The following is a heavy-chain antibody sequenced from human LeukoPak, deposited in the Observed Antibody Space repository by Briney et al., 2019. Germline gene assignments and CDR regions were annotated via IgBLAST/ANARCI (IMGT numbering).Heavy chain of an antibody. CDR1: GASISSYY. CDR3: AGIIAAAVFPIKYFQH. D-gene: IGHD6-13*01. Sequence: SETLSLTCTVSGASISSYYWSWIRQPPGKGLEWIGYIYYSGSTNYNPSLKSRVTISVDTSKNQFSLKLSSVTAADTAVYYCAGIIAAAVFPIKYFQHWGQGTLVTVSS. J-gene: IGHJ1*01. V-gene: IGHV4-59*01. CDR2: IYYSGST.